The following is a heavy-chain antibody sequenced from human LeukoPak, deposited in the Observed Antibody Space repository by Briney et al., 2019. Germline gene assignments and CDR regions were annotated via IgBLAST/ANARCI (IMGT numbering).Heavy chain of an antibody. D-gene: IGHD3-10*01. CDR2: ISWNSGSI. J-gene: IGHJ3*02. V-gene: IGHV3-9*01. CDR1: GCTFDDYA. Sequence: GRSLRLSCAASGCTFDDYAMHWVRQAPGKGLEWVSGISWNSGSIGYADSVKGRFTTSRDNAKNSLYLQMNSLRAEDTALYYCAKEAGRGGAFDIWGQGTMVTVSS. CDR3: AKEAGRGGAFDI.